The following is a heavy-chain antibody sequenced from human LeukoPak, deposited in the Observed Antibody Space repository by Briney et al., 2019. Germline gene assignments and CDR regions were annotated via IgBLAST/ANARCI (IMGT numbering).Heavy chain of an antibody. CDR1: GFTFDDYA. Sequence: GGSLRLSCAASGFTFDDYAMHWVRQAPGKGLEWVSGISWNSGSIGYADSVKGRFTISRDNAKNSLYLQMNSLRAEDTAVYYCARDGGYDFWSGYIDYWGQGTLVTVSS. D-gene: IGHD3-3*01. CDR3: ARDGGYDFWSGYIDY. CDR2: ISWNSGSI. J-gene: IGHJ4*02. V-gene: IGHV3-9*01.